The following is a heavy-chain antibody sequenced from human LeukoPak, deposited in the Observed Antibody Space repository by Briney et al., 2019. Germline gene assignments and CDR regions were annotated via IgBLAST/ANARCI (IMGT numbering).Heavy chain of an antibody. Sequence: SVKVSCKASGGTFNSYAINWVRQAPGQGLEWMGGIIPRLGTTKYIEKFKGRITITTNESTTTAYMELTSLRSEDTAVYYCAADGTDWGQGTLVTVSS. CDR1: GGTFNSYA. CDR3: AADGTD. J-gene: IGHJ4*02. CDR2: IIPRLGTT. V-gene: IGHV1-69*05.